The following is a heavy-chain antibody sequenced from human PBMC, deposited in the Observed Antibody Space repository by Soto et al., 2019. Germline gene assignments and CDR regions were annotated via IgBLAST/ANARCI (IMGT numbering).Heavy chain of an antibody. CDR1: GYTFTSYD. CDR2: MNPNSGNT. V-gene: IGHV1-8*01. CDR3: ARDRIAAAGTGYWLDP. D-gene: IGHD6-13*01. Sequence: ASVKVSCKASGYTFTSYDINWVRQATGQGLEWMGWMNPNSGNTGYAQKFQGRVTMTRNTSISTAYMGLSSLRSEDTAVYYCARDRIAAAGTGYWLDPWGQGTLVTVSS. J-gene: IGHJ5*02.